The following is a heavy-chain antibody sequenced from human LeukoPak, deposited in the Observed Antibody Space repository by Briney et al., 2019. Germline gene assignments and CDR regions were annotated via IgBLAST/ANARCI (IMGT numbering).Heavy chain of an antibody. CDR3: ARDGSGYDLNCFDY. CDR2: ISSSGSTI. J-gene: IGHJ4*02. D-gene: IGHD5-12*01. V-gene: IGHV3-48*03. Sequence: GGSLRLSCAASGFTFSSYEMNWVRQAPGKGLEWVSYISSSGSTIYYADSVKGRFTISRDNAKNSLYLQMNSLRAEDTAVYYCARDGSGYDLNCFDYWGQGTLVTVSS. CDR1: GFTFSSYE.